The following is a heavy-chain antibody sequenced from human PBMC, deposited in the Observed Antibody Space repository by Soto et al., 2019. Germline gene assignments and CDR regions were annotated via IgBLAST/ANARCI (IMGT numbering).Heavy chain of an antibody. CDR1: GISLSTSGVC. CDR2: IDWDDDK. Sequence: SGPTLVNPTQTLTLNCTFCGISLSTSGVCVSWIRQPPGKALEWLALIDWDDDKYYSTSLKTRLTISKDTSKNQVVLTMTNMDPVDTATAYCARASWAVAGYYLDYWGQGVVVTVSS. D-gene: IGHD6-19*01. V-gene: IGHV2-70*01. CDR3: ARASWAVAGYYLDY. J-gene: IGHJ4*02.